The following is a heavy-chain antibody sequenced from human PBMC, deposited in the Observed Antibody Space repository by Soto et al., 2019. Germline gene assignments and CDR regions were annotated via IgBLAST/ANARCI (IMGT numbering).Heavy chain of an antibody. CDR3: ARDRPSPFDHVLRFLEPPPPYYYGMDV. D-gene: IGHD3-3*01. V-gene: IGHV1-18*04. Sequence: ASVKVSCKASGYTFTSYGISWVRQAPGQGLEWMGWISAYNGNTNYAQKLQGRVTMTTDTSTSTAYMELRSLRSDDTAMYYCARDRPSPFDHVLRFLEPPPPYYYGMDVWGQGTTVTVSS. CDR2: ISAYNGNT. CDR1: GYTFTSYG. J-gene: IGHJ6*02.